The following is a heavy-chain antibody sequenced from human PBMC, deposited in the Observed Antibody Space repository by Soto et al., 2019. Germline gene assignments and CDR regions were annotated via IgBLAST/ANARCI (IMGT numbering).Heavy chain of an antibody. J-gene: IGHJ6*02. CDR1: GGSISSNGHY. CDR3: AMDHRWSDHYYVIDV. D-gene: IGHD2-15*01. Sequence: SENLSLTCTVSGGSISSNGHYWSWIRQHPGKGLEWIGYIYYSGNTYYTPSLKSRVTISLDTSKNQFSLKLTSVTAADTAVYYCAMDHRWSDHYYVIDVCGQGTTVTVYS. V-gene: IGHV4-31*03. CDR2: IYYSGNT.